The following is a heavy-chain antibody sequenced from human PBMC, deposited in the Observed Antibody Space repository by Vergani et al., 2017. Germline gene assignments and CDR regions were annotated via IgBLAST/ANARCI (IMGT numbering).Heavy chain of an antibody. J-gene: IGHJ4*02. V-gene: IGHV4-38-2*01. D-gene: IGHD3-9*01. CDR1: GFSIDNGYY. Sequence: QVQLQESGPGLVKPSETLSLTCAVSGFSIDNGYYWDWIRQPPGKGLAWIGSIYRTGRTHFNPSLKSRVTISVDTSTNHFSLRLNSLTAADTAVYYCARRSGIVYDIFSGTQYFFDFWGQGTLVTVSS. CDR2: IYRTGRT. CDR3: ARRSGIVYDIFSGTQYFFDF.